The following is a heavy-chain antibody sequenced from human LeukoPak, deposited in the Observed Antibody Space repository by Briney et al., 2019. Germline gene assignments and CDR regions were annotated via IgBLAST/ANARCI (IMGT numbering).Heavy chain of an antibody. J-gene: IGHJ5*02. Sequence: ASVKVSCKASGYTFTGFYIHWVRQAPGQGLEWMGWINPNSGGTDYAQKFQGRVTMTRDTSISTVYMDLNRLRTDDTAVYYCARDVGITVADSFDPWGQGTLVTVSS. CDR1: GYTFTGFY. CDR3: ARDVGITVADSFDP. D-gene: IGHD6-13*01. V-gene: IGHV1-2*02. CDR2: INPNSGGT.